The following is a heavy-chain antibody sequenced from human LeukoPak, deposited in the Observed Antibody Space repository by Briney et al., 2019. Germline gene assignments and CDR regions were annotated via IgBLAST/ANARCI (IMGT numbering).Heavy chain of an antibody. J-gene: IGHJ1*01. CDR3: AKGPMGYYDSSGYPTEAEYFQH. CDR1: GFTFSSYA. Sequence: QPGGSLRLSCAASGFTFSSYAMSWVRQAPGKGLEWVSAISGSGGSTYYADSVKGRFTISRDNSKSTLYLQMNSLRAEDTAVYYCAKGPMGYYDSSGYPTEAEYFQHWGQGTLVTVSS. V-gene: IGHV3-23*01. D-gene: IGHD3-22*01. CDR2: ISGSGGST.